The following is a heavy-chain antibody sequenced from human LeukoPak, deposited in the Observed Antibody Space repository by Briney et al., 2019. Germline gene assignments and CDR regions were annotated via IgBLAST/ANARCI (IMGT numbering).Heavy chain of an antibody. CDR2: INSDGSTT. D-gene: IGHD6-13*01. CDR3: ARDGYSSSWYIDS. CDR1: GFTFSSHW. V-gene: IGHV3-74*01. J-gene: IGHJ4*02. Sequence: PGGSLRLSCAASGFTFSSHWMHWVRQAPGKGLVWVSRINSDGSTTTYADSVKGRFTISRDNANNTLYLQMSSLRAEDTAVYYCARDGYSSSWYIDSWGQGTLVTVSS.